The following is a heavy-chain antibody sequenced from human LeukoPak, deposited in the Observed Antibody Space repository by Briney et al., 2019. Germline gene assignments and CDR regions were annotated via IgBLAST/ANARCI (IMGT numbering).Heavy chain of an antibody. CDR2: IDDSGRT. V-gene: IGHV4-59*08. CDR3: AQTAARTNWCDP. CDR1: GGSISSYY. J-gene: IGHJ5*02. D-gene: IGHD6-13*01. Sequence: SETLSLTCTVSGGSISSYYCSWIRQPPGNGLEGIGYIDDSGRTNDNPSLKRRGTTSTDTSKNQFSLTLRSVSAANTAVYYCAQTAARTNWCDPWGKGTLFTVSS.